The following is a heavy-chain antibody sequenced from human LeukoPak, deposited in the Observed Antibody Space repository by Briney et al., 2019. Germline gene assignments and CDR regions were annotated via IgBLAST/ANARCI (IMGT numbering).Heavy chain of an antibody. Sequence: GGSLRLSCAASGFSFSAYWMTWVRQAPGTGLEWVANINPAGSETYYVDPVKGRFSISRDNAKNLVYLQMNSLRAEDTAVYHCARFGYVAAVDVWGQGAPVTVSS. V-gene: IGHV3-7*01. CDR2: INPAGSET. CDR1: GFSFSAYW. J-gene: IGHJ4*02. D-gene: IGHD2-15*01. CDR3: ARFGYVAAVDV.